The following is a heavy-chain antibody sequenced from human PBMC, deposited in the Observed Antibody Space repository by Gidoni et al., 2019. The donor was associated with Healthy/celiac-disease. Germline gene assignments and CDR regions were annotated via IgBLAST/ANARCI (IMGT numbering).Heavy chain of an antibody. V-gene: IGHV1-8*01. CDR3: ARVRIDSSSVYFDY. CDR2: MNPNSGNT. CDR1: GYTFTSYD. J-gene: IGHJ4*02. D-gene: IGHD6-6*01. Sequence: GYTFTSYDINWVRQATGQGLEWLGWMNPNSGNTGYAQKFHGRVTMTRNTPISTAYMELSSLRSEDTAVYYCARVRIDSSSVYFDYWGQGTLVTVSS.